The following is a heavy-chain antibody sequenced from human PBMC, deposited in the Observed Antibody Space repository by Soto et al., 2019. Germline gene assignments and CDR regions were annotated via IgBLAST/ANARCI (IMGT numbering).Heavy chain of an antibody. CDR1: GFSVRSGD. CDR3: ARLLDNDHSYGLVDY. CDR2: IYSGGST. V-gene: IGHV3-66*04. J-gene: IGHJ4*02. Sequence: WWSVRLSGASSGFSVRSGDMSLVSQAPGKGLEWVSVIYSGGSTYHADSVKGRFTISRDNSKNTLYLQMNSLRAEDTAVYYCARLLDNDHSYGLVDYWGQGTLLTVSS. D-gene: IGHD3-3*01.